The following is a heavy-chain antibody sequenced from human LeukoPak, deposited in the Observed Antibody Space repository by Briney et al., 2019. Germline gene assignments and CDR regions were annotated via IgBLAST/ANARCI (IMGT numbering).Heavy chain of an antibody. Sequence: SETLSLTCTVSGGSISSSSYYWGWIRQPPGKGLEWIGSIYYSGSNYYNPSLRSRVTISVDTCKNQFSLKLSSVTAADTAVYYCARRGYSGDEFSWFDPWGQGTLVTVSS. J-gene: IGHJ5*02. D-gene: IGHD5-12*01. CDR1: GGSISSSSYY. CDR2: IYYSGSN. V-gene: IGHV4-39*01. CDR3: ARRGYSGDEFSWFDP.